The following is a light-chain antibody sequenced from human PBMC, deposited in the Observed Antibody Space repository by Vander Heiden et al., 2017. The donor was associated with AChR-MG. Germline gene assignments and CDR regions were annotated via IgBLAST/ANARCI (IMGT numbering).Light chain of an antibody. CDR3: HQDISSPWT. CDR1: QSVSSSY. Sequence: IVLTQSPGTLSLLPGERATLSCSASQSVSSSYLAWYQQKPGQTPRLLIYGASNRATGIPDRFSGSGSGTDFTLTISILEPEDFAVYYCHQDISSPWTFGQGTKVEIK. CDR2: GAS. J-gene: IGKJ1*01. V-gene: IGKV3-20*01.